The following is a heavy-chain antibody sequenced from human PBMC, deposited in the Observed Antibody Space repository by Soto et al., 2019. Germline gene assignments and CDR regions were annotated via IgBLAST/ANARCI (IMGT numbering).Heavy chain of an antibody. CDR1: GYTFTGYY. J-gene: IGHJ6*02. CDR3: ARESVDRGVPDV. D-gene: IGHD5-12*01. CDR2: INPNSGGT. Sequence: GASVKVSCKASGYTFTGYYMHWVRQAPGQGLEWMGWINPNSGGTNYAQKFQGRVTMTRDTSISTAYMELSRLRSGDTAVYYCARESVDRGVPDVWGQGTTVTVSS. V-gene: IGHV1-2*02.